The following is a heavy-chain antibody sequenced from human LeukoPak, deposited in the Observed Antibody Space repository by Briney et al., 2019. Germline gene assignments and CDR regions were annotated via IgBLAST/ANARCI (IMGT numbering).Heavy chain of an antibody. D-gene: IGHD4-17*01. J-gene: IGHJ6*03. Sequence: GASVKVSCKASGYTFTSSDINWVRQATGQGLEWMGWMNPNSGNTGYAQKFQGRVTITRNTSISTAYMELSRLRSDDTAVYYCARGDYGDRHYYYMDVWGKGTTVTISS. CDR3: ARGDYGDRHYYYMDV. CDR1: GYTFTSSD. CDR2: MNPNSGNT. V-gene: IGHV1-8*03.